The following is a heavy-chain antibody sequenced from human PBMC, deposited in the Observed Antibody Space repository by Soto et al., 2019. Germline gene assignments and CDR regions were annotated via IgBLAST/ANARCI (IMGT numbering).Heavy chain of an antibody. V-gene: IGHV4-59*01. Sequence: SETLSLTCTVSGGSISGSYWSWIRQTPGKVLEWIGYIHYSGSTSYNPSLKSRVTMSVDSAKNQFSLELDSVSAADTAVYFCAKYRRTDAEGYSFDYWGQGALVTVSS. D-gene: IGHD2-15*01. J-gene: IGHJ4*02. CDR2: IHYSGST. CDR1: GGSISGSY. CDR3: AKYRRTDAEGYSFDY.